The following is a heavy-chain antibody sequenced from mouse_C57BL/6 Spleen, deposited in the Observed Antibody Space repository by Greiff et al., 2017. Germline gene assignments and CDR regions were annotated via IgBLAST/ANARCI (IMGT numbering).Heavy chain of an antibody. D-gene: IGHD3-2*02. CDR1: GYTFTSYW. CDR2: IDPSDSYT. Sequence: QVQLQQPGAELVKPGASVKLSCKASGYTFTSYWMQWVKRRPGQGLEWIGEIDPSDSYTNYNQKFKGKATLTVDTSSSTAYMQLSSLTSEDSAVYYCARSSSGYVGYFDVWGTGTTVTVSS. V-gene: IGHV1-50*01. CDR3: ARSSSGYVGYFDV. J-gene: IGHJ1*03.